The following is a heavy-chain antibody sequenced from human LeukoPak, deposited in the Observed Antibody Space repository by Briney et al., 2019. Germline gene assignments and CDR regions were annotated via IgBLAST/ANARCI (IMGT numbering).Heavy chain of an antibody. J-gene: IGHJ4*02. V-gene: IGHV3-30-3*01. D-gene: IGHD1-26*01. CDR3: ARGGSSAGYFDY. Sequence: PGRSLRFSCAASGFTFSSYAMHWVRQAPGKGLEWVAVVSYDGSNKYYADSVKGRFTISRDNSKNTLYLQMNSLRAEDTAVYYCARGGSSAGYFDYWGQGTLVTVSS. CDR1: GFTFSSYA. CDR2: VSYDGSNK.